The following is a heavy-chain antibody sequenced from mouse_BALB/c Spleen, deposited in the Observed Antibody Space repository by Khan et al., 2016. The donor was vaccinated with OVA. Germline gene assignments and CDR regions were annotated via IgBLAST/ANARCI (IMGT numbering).Heavy chain of an antibody. J-gene: IGHJ4*01. D-gene: IGHD2-10*01. Sequence: QVQLKQSGPGLVAPSQSLSITCTVSGFSLTGYGVNWVRQPPGKGLEWLGMIWGDGSTDYNSALKSRPSISKDNSKSQVFLKMNSLQTDDTARYYCARAYYGNYREAMDYWGQGTSVTVSS. CDR3: ARAYYGNYREAMDY. V-gene: IGHV2-6-7*01. CDR2: IWGDGST. CDR1: GFSLTGYG.